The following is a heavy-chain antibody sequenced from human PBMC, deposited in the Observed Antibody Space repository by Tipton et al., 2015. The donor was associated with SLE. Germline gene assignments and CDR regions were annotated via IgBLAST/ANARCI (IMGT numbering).Heavy chain of an antibody. D-gene: IGHD6-13*01. CDR3: ARYRAAGYFDY. CDR1: GGSFSGYY. CDR2: IYTSGST. J-gene: IGHJ4*02. Sequence: TLSLTCAVYGGSFSGYYWSWIRQPAGKGLEWIGRIYTSGSTNYNPSLKSRVTISVDTSKNQFSLKPSSVTAADTAVYYCARYRAAGYFDYWGQGTLVTVSS. V-gene: IGHV4-59*10.